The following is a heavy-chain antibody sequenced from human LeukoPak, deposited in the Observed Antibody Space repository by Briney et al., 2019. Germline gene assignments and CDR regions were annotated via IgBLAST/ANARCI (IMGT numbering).Heavy chain of an antibody. J-gene: IGHJ6*03. Sequence: SVKVSCKASGGTFSSYAISWVRQAPGQGLEWMGGIIPIFGTANYAQKFQGRVTVTTDESTSTAYMELSSLRSEDTAVYYCARGEPAAKYYYYYMDVWGKGTTVTVSS. V-gene: IGHV1-69*05. CDR3: ARGEPAAKYYYYYMDV. D-gene: IGHD2-2*01. CDR1: GGTFSSYA. CDR2: IIPIFGTA.